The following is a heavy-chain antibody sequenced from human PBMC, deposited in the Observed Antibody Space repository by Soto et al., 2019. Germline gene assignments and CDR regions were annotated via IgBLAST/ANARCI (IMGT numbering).Heavy chain of an antibody. D-gene: IGHD4-17*01. J-gene: IGHJ5*01. CDR2: IYYSGST. CDR3: ARVWATVTNWFDP. V-gene: IGHV4-59*08. CDR1: GGSISNYY. Sequence: SETLSLTCTVSGGSISNYYWSWIRQTPGKGLEWIGLIYYSGSTNYTPSLKSRVSISVDKSKNQFSLKLNSVTAADTAVYYCARVWATVTNWFDPWAQRTLVTVSS.